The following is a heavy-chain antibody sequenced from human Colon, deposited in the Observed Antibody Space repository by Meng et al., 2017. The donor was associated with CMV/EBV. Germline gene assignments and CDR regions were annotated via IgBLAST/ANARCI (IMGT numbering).Heavy chain of an antibody. CDR1: GGPIGSGDYY. D-gene: IGHD2-15*01. Sequence: SETLSLTCTVSGGPIGSGDYYWSWIRQHPGRGLKWIGYIYHTGSTYYNPSLKSRVAISVDTSKNQFSLNLNSVTAADTAVYYCAREQVVVAAASTENWFDPWGQGTLVTVSS. J-gene: IGHJ5*02. CDR3: AREQVVVAAASTENWFDP. V-gene: IGHV4-31*03. CDR2: IYHTGST.